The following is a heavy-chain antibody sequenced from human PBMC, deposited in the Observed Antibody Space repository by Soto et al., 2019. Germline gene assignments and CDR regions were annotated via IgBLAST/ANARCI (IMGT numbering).Heavy chain of an antibody. CDR1: GGSISRGGYY. CDR2: IYYSGST. Sequence: QVQLQESGPGLVKPSQTLSLTCTVSGGSISRGGYYWSWIRQHPGKGLEWIGYIYYSGSTYYNPSLKSRVTISVDTSKNQFSLKLSSVTAADTAVYYCASGHLGYCSGGSCHGMDVWGQGTTVTVSS. CDR3: ASGHLGYCSGGSCHGMDV. D-gene: IGHD2-15*01. V-gene: IGHV4-31*03. J-gene: IGHJ6*02.